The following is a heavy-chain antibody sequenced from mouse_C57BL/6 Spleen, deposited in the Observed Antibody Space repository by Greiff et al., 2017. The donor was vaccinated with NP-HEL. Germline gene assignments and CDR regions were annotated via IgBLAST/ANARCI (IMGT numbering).Heavy chain of an antibody. CDR1: GYSFTSYY. D-gene: IGHD1-1*01. J-gene: IGHJ4*01. Sequence: QVQLQQSGPELVKPGASVKISCKASGYSFTSYYIHWVKQRPGQGLEWIGWIYPGSGNTKYNEKFKGKATLTADTSSSTAYMQLSSLTSEDSAVYYCAPLTTVVATRAMDYWGQGTSVTVSS. CDR3: APLTTVVATRAMDY. CDR2: IYPGSGNT. V-gene: IGHV1-66*01.